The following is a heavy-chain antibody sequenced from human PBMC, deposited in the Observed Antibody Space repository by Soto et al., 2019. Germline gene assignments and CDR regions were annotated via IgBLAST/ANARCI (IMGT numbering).Heavy chain of an antibody. CDR2: IYYSGST. Sequence: QVQLQESGPGLVKPSQTLSLTCTVSGGSISSGGYYWSWIRQHPGKGLEWIGYIYYSGSTYYNPSLKSRVTISVDTSKNQFSLKLSSVTAADTAVYYCARDIYRVAYFRHPNDAFDIWGQGTMVTVSS. D-gene: IGHD2-15*01. CDR3: ARDIYRVAYFRHPNDAFDI. V-gene: IGHV4-31*03. J-gene: IGHJ3*02. CDR1: GGSISSGGYY.